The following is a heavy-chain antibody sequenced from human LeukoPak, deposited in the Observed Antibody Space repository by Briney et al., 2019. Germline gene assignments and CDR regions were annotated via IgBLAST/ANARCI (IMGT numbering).Heavy chain of an antibody. Sequence: PGGSLRLSCAASGFTFSSYSMNWVRQAPGKGLEWVSYISSSSSTIYYADSAKGRFTISRDNAKNSLYLQMNSLRADDTAVYYCARDSLGLVIDYWGQGTLVTVSS. D-gene: IGHD4-23*01. CDR2: ISSSSSTI. J-gene: IGHJ4*02. V-gene: IGHV3-48*04. CDR1: GFTFSSYS. CDR3: ARDSLGLVIDY.